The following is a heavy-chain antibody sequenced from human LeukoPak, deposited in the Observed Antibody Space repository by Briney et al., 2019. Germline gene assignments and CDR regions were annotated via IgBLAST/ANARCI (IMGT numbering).Heavy chain of an antibody. V-gene: IGHV1-2*02. CDR3: ARGVEYSSSNPYYFDY. CDR2: INPNSGGT. Sequence: ASVKVSCKASGYTFTGYYMHWVRQAPGQGLEWMGWINPNSGGTNYARKFQGRVTMTRDTSISTAYMELSRLRSDDTAVYYCARGVEYSSSNPYYFDYWGQGTLVTVSS. J-gene: IGHJ4*02. D-gene: IGHD6-13*01. CDR1: GYTFTGYY.